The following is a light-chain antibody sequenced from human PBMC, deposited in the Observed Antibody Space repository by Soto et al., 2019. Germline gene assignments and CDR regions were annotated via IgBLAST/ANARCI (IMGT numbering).Light chain of an antibody. Sequence: DIQMTQSPSSLSASVGDRVTITCQASQDISNYLNWYQQKPGKAPKLLIYAASSLQSGVPSKFSGSGSGTDFTLTICSLQPEDFATYYCQQYYSYPLTFGGGTKVDIK. V-gene: IGKV1-16*02. J-gene: IGKJ4*01. CDR3: QQYYSYPLT. CDR2: AAS. CDR1: QDISNY.